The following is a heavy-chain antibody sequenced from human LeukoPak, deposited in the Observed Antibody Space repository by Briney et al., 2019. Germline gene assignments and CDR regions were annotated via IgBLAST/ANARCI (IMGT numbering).Heavy chain of an antibody. D-gene: IGHD5-24*01. Sequence: PSETLSLTCTVSGGSISSYYWNWIRQPPGKGLEWIGYIFYSGSTNYNPSLKSRVTILLDTSKNQFSLKLSSETAADTAVYYCARFRRDGYPFDYWGQGTLVTVSS. CDR1: GGSISSYY. V-gene: IGHV4-59*01. J-gene: IGHJ4*02. CDR2: IFYSGST. CDR3: ARFRRDGYPFDY.